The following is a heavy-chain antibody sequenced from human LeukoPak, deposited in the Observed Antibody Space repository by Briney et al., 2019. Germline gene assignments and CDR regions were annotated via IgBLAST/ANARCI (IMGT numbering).Heavy chain of an antibody. CDR1: GGSISSYY. V-gene: IGHV4-59*01. CDR3: ARTPNVYYYYMDV. D-gene: IGHD2-15*01. J-gene: IGHJ6*03. CDR2: IYYSGST. Sequence: PSETLSLTCTVSGGSISSYYWSWIRQPPGKGLEWIGYIYYSGSTNYNPSLKSRVTISVDTSKNQFSLKPSSVTAANTAVYYCARTPNVYYYYMDVWGKGTTVTVSS.